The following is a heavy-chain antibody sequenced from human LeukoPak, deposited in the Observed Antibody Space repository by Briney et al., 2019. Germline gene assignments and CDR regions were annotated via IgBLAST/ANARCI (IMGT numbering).Heavy chain of an antibody. V-gene: IGHV4-59*08. J-gene: IGHJ6*03. CDR3: ASVRRGFGESSKYYSYYYMDV. Sequence: PSETLSLTCTVSSGSTSSYYWSWIRQPPGKGLEWIGYINYSGSTYNPSLKSRVTISVDTSKNQFSLKLSAVTAADTAVYYCASVRRGFGESSKYYSYYYMDVWGNGTTVTISS. CDR1: SGSTSSYY. D-gene: IGHD3-10*01. CDR2: INYSGST.